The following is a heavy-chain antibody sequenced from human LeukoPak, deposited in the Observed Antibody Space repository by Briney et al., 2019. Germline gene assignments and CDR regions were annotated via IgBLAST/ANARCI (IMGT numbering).Heavy chain of an antibody. V-gene: IGHV3-23*01. CDR1: GFTFSSHG. CDR2: ISTSGVDT. J-gene: IGHJ3*02. D-gene: IGHD6-13*01. Sequence: GGSLRLSCAASGFTFSSHGMTWVRQAPGKGLEWVSSISTSGVDTYYADSVKGRFTISRDNSKNTLYLEMNSLRAEDTAVYYCAKGGSSSLQDAFDIWGQGTMVTVSS. CDR3: AKGGSSSLQDAFDI.